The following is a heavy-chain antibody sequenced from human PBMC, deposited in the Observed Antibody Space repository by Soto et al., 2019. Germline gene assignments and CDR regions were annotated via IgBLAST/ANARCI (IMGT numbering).Heavy chain of an antibody. CDR1: GFSFTGYY. D-gene: IGHD2-15*01. V-gene: IGHV1-2*04. J-gene: IGHJ6*02. CDR3: ARAMVVAATSGYYGMDV. CDR2: INAHSGGT. Sequence: ASVKVSCKASGFSFTGYYIHWLRQAPGQGLEWMGWINAHSGGTEYAQKFQGWVTMTRDTSMSTAYMELSRLRSDDTAVYYCARAMVVAATSGYYGMDVWGQGTTVTVSS.